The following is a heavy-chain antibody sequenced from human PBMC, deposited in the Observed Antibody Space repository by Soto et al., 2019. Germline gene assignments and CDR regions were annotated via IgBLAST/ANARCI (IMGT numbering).Heavy chain of an antibody. V-gene: IGHV4-61*01. Sequence: AETFASSFTVSGGSVSSCSYYWSWIRQPPVKVLEWIGYIYYNGSTNYNPSLKSRVTISVYTSNNQFSLKLSSVTAADTAVYYCARARPRTPRALGIWGQWTIVTVSS. CDR1: GGSVSSCSYY. CDR2: IYYNGST. J-gene: IGHJ3*02. CDR3: ARARPRTPRALGI.